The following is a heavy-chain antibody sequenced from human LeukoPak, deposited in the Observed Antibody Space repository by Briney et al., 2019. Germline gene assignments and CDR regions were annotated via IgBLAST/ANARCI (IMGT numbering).Heavy chain of an antibody. D-gene: IGHD4-11*01. CDR3: ARGTTTVRRRDTFDV. Sequence: PGGSLRLSCAASGFTFRTYSMDWVRQAPGKGLEWVASISTTSSHIYYAESLKGRFTISRDNAKNSLYLQMNSLRAEDTAVYYCARGTTTVRRRDTFDVWGQGTMVTVSS. J-gene: IGHJ3*01. CDR1: GFTFRTYS. V-gene: IGHV3-21*01. CDR2: ISTTSSHI.